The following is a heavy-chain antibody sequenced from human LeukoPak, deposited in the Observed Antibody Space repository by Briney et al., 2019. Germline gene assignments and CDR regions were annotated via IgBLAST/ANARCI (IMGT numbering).Heavy chain of an antibody. Sequence: SETLSLTCAVYGGSFSGYYWSWIRQPPGKGLEWIGEINHSGSTNYNPSPKSRVTISVDTSKNQFSLKLSSVTAADTAVYYCASRRKSGYCSSTSCSRYLDYWGQGTLVTVSS. CDR3: ASRRKSGYCSSTSCSRYLDY. CDR1: GGSFSGYY. D-gene: IGHD2-2*01. CDR2: INHSGST. J-gene: IGHJ4*02. V-gene: IGHV4-34*01.